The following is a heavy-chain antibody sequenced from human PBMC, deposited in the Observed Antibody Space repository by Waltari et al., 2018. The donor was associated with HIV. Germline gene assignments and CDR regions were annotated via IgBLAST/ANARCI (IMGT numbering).Heavy chain of an antibody. V-gene: IGHV1-8*01. Sequence: QVQLVQSGAEVKKPGASVKVSCKASGYTFTSYDINWVRQATGQGLEWMGWMNPNSGNTGYAQKVQGRGTMTRNTSRSTAYMELNSLRSEDTAVYYCARGRNMIRGKYYYYYGMDVWGQGTTVTVSS. D-gene: IGHD3-10*01. CDR2: MNPNSGNT. CDR3: ARGRNMIRGKYYYYYGMDV. J-gene: IGHJ6*02. CDR1: GYTFTSYD.